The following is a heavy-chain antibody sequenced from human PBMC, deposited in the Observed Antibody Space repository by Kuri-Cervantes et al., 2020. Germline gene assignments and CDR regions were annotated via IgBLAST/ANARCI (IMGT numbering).Heavy chain of an antibody. CDR3: ARVSAAGPDAFDI. CDR1: GFTFSGYS. CDR2: ISSSSSYI. J-gene: IGHJ3*02. Sequence: GGSLRLSCAASGFTFSGYSMNWVRQAPGKGLEWVSSISSSSSYIYYADSVKGRFTISRDNAKNSLYLQMNSLRAEDTAVYYCARVSAAGPDAFDIWGQGTMVTVSS. V-gene: IGHV3-21*03. D-gene: IGHD6-13*01.